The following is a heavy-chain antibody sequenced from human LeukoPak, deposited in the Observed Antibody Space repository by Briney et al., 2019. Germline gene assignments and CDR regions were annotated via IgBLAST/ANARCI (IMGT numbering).Heavy chain of an antibody. CDR2: ISRSGGST. D-gene: IGHD6-19*01. Sequence: GGSLRLSCAVSGFTFRDYEMHWVRQAPGKGLVWVSYISRSGGSTYYAPSVKGRFTISRDNAKNSLYLQMNSLRSDDTAVYYCATLAVAGPFGYWGQGTLVTVSS. CDR3: ATLAVAGPFGY. J-gene: IGHJ4*02. CDR1: GFTFRDYE. V-gene: IGHV3-48*03.